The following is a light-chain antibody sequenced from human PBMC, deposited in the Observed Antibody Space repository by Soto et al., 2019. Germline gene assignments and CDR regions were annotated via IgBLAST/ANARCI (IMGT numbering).Light chain of an antibody. Sequence: QLVLTQSPSASASLGASVKLTCTLSSGHSSYAIAWHQQQPEKGPRYLMKLNSDGSHSKGDGIPDRFSGSSSGAERYLTISSLQSEDEADYYCQTWGTGIPWVFGGGTMLTV. CDR2: LNSDGSH. CDR1: SGHSSYA. J-gene: IGLJ3*02. CDR3: QTWGTGIPWV. V-gene: IGLV4-69*01.